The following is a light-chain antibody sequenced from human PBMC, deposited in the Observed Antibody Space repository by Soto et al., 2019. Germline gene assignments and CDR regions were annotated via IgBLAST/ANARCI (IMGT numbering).Light chain of an antibody. CDR1: QSASNN. CDR2: VAS. J-gene: IGKJ1*01. CDR3: QKYNKWSRT. V-gene: IGKV3-15*01. Sequence: EIVMTQSPATLSVSPGERATLSCRASQSASNNLAWYQQKPGQAPRLLIYVASTRATGIPARFSGSGSGTEFTLTISSLQSEDFAVYYCQKYNKWSRTFGQGTKVEI.